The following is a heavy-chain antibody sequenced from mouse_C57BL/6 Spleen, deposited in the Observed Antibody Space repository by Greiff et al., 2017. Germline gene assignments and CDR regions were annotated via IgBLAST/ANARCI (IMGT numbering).Heavy chain of an antibody. CDR2: INPNYGTT. V-gene: IGHV1-39*01. CDR1: GYSFTDYN. Sequence: VQLKQSGPELVKPGASVKISCKASGYSFTDYNMNWVKQSNGKSLEWIGVINPNYGTTSYNQKFKGKATLTVDQSSSTAYMQLNSLTSEDSAVYYCARERHYYGSSTGYYAMDYWGQGTSVTVSS. J-gene: IGHJ4*01. CDR3: ARERHYYGSSTGYYAMDY. D-gene: IGHD1-1*01.